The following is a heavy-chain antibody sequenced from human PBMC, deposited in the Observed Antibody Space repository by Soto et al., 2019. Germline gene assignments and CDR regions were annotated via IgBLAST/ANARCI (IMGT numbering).Heavy chain of an antibody. Sequence: SETLSLTCAVYGGSFSGYYWSWIRQPPGKGLEWIGEINHSGSTNYNPSLKSRVTISVDTSKNQFSLKLSSVTAADTAVYYCARGGIAAAGISGWFDPWGQGTLVTVSS. CDR3: ARGGIAAAGISGWFDP. D-gene: IGHD6-13*01. V-gene: IGHV4-34*01. CDR1: GGSFSGYY. CDR2: INHSGST. J-gene: IGHJ5*02.